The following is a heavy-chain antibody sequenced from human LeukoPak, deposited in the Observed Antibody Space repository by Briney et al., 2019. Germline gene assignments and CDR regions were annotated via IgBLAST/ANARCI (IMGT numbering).Heavy chain of an antibody. J-gene: IGHJ4*02. CDR1: GGSISSGGYY. D-gene: IGHD4-17*01. V-gene: IGHV4-31*03. CDR3: ARNGDYGDYGNYFDY. Sequence: SETLSLTCTVSGGSISSGGYYWSWIRQHPGKGLEWIGYIYYSGSTYYNPSLKSRVTISVDTSKNQFSLKLSPVTAADTAVYYCARNGDYGDYGNYFDYWGQGTLVTVSS. CDR2: IYYSGST.